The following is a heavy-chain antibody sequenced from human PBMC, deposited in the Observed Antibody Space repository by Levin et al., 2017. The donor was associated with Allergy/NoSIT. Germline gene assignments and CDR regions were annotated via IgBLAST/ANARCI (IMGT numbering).Heavy chain of an antibody. CDR3: ARDRFGTYAFDI. CDR2: IYSGGST. J-gene: IGHJ3*02. V-gene: IGHV3-53*01. Sequence: SCAASGFTVSSNYMSWVRQAPGKGLEWVSVIYSGGSTYYADSVKGRFTISRDNSKNTLYLQMNSLRAEDTAVYYCARDRFGTYAFDIWGQGTMVTVSS. D-gene: IGHD3-16*01. CDR1: GFTVSSNY.